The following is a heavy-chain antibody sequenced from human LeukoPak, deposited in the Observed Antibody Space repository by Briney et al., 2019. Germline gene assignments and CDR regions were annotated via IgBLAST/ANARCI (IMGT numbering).Heavy chain of an antibody. J-gene: IGHJ4*02. CDR2: IWYDGSNK. CDR3: ASRAVAGTLPFDY. Sequence: PGGSLRLSCAASGFTFSSYGMHWVRQAPGKGLEWVAVIWYDGSNKYYADSVKGRFTISRDNSKNTLYLQMNSLRAEDTAVYYCASRAVAGTLPFDYWGQGTLVTVSS. D-gene: IGHD6-19*01. V-gene: IGHV3-33*01. CDR1: GFTFSSYG.